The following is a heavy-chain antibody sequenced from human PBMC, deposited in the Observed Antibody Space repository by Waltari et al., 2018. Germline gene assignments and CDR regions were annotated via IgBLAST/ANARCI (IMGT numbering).Heavy chain of an antibody. CDR3: ARDQVQLWLPAY. Sequence: QVQLVQSGAEVKKPGSSVKVSCKASGGTFSSYAISWVGQAPGQGLEWMGGIIPSFGTANYAQKFQGRVTITSDESTSTAYMELSSLRSEDTAVYYCARDQVQLWLPAYWGQGTLVTVSS. V-gene: IGHV1-69*05. CDR1: GGTFSSYA. D-gene: IGHD5-18*01. CDR2: IIPSFGTA. J-gene: IGHJ4*02.